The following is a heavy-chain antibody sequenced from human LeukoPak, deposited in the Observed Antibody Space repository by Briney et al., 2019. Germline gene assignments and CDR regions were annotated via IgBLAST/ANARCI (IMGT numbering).Heavy chain of an antibody. V-gene: IGHV3-30*03. D-gene: IGHD6-13*01. J-gene: IGHJ4*02. CDR2: ISYDGSNK. CDR1: GFCFSRYG. Sequence: GGSLRVSCAASGFCFSRYGMHWVRQAPGKGLEWVAVISYDGSNKYYADSVKGRFTISRDNSKNTLYLQMSSLRPEDTAVYYCASGDYNSSWYVVDYWGQGTLVTVSS. CDR3: ASGDYNSSWYVVDY.